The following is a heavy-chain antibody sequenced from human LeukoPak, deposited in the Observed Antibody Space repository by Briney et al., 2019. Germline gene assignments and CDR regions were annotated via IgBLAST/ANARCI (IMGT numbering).Heavy chain of an antibody. CDR3: AKYAPPTTVVTRFFDY. J-gene: IGHJ4*02. V-gene: IGHV3-23*01. CDR1: GFTFSSYA. Sequence: GGSLRLSCAASGFTFSSYAMTWVRQAPGKGLEWVSVIGYSGGDIQYADSVKGRFTISRDNSKNTLYLQMNSLGVEDTAVYYCAKYAPPTTVVTRFFDYWGQGTLVTVSS. CDR2: IGYSGGDI. D-gene: IGHD4-23*01.